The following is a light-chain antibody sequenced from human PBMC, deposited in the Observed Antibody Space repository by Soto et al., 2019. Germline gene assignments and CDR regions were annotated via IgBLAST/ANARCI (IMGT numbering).Light chain of an antibody. CDR1: SFDVGFYDL. CDR2: EGS. CDR3: SSYTSSNVV. Sequence: QSALTQPASVSGSPGQSITISCTGTSFDVGFYDLVSWYQQHPGQAPKLVIFEGSKRPSGISNRFSGSKSGNTASLTISGLQAEDEADYYCSSYTSSNVVFGGGTKLIVL. V-gene: IGLV2-14*02. J-gene: IGLJ2*01.